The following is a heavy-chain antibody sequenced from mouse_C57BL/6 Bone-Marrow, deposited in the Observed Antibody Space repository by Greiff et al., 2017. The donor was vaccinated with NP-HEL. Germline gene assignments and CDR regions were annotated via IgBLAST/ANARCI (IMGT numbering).Heavy chain of an antibody. D-gene: IGHD2-3*01. CDR3: TSPRDDGYHYAMDY. J-gene: IGHJ4*01. CDR2: IYPGNSDT. V-gene: IGHV1-5*01. CDR1: GYTFTSYW. Sequence: VQLQQSGTVLARPGASVKMSCKTSGYTFTSYWMHWVNQRPGQGLEWIGAIYPGNSDTSYNQKFKGKAKLTAVTSASTAYMELSSLTNEDSAVYYCTSPRDDGYHYAMDYWGQGTSVTVSS.